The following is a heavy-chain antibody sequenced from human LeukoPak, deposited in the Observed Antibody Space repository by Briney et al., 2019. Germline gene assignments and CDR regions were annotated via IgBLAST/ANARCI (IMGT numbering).Heavy chain of an antibody. D-gene: IGHD3-10*01. CDR1: GFTFSNYV. Sequence: GGSLRLSCAASGFTFSNYVMHWVRQAPGKGLEWVAVIWYDGSHKYYADSVKGRFNISRDNSKNMLYLQMNSLRAEDTAVYYCAREGRYYGSGSYFDYWGQGTLVTVSS. J-gene: IGHJ4*02. CDR3: AREGRYYGSGSYFDY. CDR2: IWYDGSHK. V-gene: IGHV3-33*01.